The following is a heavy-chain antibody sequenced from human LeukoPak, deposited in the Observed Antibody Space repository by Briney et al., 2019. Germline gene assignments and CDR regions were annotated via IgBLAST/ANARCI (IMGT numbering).Heavy chain of an antibody. CDR2: IYYSGST. Sequence: PSETLSLTCTVSGGSISSYYWSWIRQPPGKGLEWIGYIYYSGSTNYNPSLKSRVTISVDTSKKQFSLKLSSVTAADTAVYYCATLDYGSGNYYFDYWGQGTLVTVSS. D-gene: IGHD3-10*01. V-gene: IGHV4-59*08. CDR1: GGSISSYY. CDR3: ATLDYGSGNYYFDY. J-gene: IGHJ4*02.